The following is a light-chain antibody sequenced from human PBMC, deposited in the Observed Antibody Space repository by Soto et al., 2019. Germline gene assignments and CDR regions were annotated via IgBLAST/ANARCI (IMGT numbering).Light chain of an antibody. J-gene: IGLJ1*01. CDR1: SSDVGGYNY. Sequence: QSALTQPASVSGSPGQSITVSCTGTSSDVGGYNYVSWYQQHPGTAPKLMIYDVSNRPSGVSNRFSGSKSGITASLTISGLQAEDEADYYCSSYTSSSILYVFGTGTKVTVL. CDR3: SSYTSSSILYV. CDR2: DVS. V-gene: IGLV2-14*01.